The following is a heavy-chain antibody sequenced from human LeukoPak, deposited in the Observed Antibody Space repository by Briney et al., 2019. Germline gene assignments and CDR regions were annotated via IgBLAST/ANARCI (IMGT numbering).Heavy chain of an antibody. CDR1: GFTFIDAW. CDR2: IQSKSAGETK. D-gene: IGHD3-3*01. CDR3: TPGFWFT. Sequence: GGSLRLSCATSGFTFIDAWMSCGRQAPGKGVEWISRIQSKSAGETKHYPAPVRGRFTTSRDDSQSTWYLQMNSLKSEDTAVYCCTPGFWFTWGQGTLVTVSS. J-gene: IGHJ5*02. V-gene: IGHV3-15*01.